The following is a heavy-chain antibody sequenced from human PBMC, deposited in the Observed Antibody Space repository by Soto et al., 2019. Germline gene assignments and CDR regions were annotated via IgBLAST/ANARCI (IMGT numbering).Heavy chain of an antibody. CDR3: AKAGYRTNGVCPYFDY. V-gene: IGHV3-23*01. Sequence: GSLRLSCAASGFTFSSYAMSWVRQAPGKGLEWVSGISGSGGITYYADSVKGRFTISRDNSKNTLYLQMNSLRAEDTAVYYCAKAGYRTNGVCPYFDYWGQGTLVTVSS. CDR1: GFTFSSYA. CDR2: ISGSGGIT. D-gene: IGHD2-8*01. J-gene: IGHJ4*02.